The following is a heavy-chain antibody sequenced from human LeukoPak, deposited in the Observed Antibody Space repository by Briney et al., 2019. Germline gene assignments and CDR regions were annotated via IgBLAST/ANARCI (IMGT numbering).Heavy chain of an antibody. CDR3: ELLAVPSDSAY. J-gene: IGHJ4*02. CDR2: IGSSGAAI. D-gene: IGHD6-19*01. Sequence: PGGSLRLSCAVSGFPFSIYERNGVRQAPGKGLEWVSNIGSSGAAIYYADSVRGRFTISIYNAKNSLYLQMNSLRAEDTAVYYCELLAVPSDSAYCGQRALVTVSS. V-gene: IGHV3-48*03. CDR1: GFPFSIYE.